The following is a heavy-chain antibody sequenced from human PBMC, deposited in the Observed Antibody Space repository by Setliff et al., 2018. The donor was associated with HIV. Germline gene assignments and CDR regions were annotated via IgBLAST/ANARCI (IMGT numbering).Heavy chain of an antibody. CDR2: ISGSGDYI. CDR3: AKHHYCSGSSCSYDF. CDR1: GFTFSDYY. J-gene: IGHJ4*02. V-gene: IGHV3-11*01. Sequence: PGGSLRLSCAASGFTFSDYYMSWIRQAPGKGLEWVSYISGSGDYIFYRDSVKGRFTISRDNSKNTVFLQMNSLRAEDTAVYFCAKHHYCSGSSCSYDFWGRGTLVTVSS. D-gene: IGHD2-15*01.